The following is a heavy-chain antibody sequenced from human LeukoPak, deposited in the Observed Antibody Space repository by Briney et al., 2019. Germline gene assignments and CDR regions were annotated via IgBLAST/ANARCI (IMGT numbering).Heavy chain of an antibody. CDR3: ARALGISSSYTYNYYYYMDV. CDR2: ISAYNGNT. J-gene: IGHJ6*03. V-gene: IGHV1-18*01. D-gene: IGHD6-6*01. Sequence: ASVKVSCKASGYTFTSYGISWVRQAPGQGLEWMGWISAYNGNTNYAQKLQGRVTMTTDTSTSTAYMELRSLRSDDTAVYYCARALGISSSYTYNYYYYMDVWGKGTTVTVSS. CDR1: GYTFTSYG.